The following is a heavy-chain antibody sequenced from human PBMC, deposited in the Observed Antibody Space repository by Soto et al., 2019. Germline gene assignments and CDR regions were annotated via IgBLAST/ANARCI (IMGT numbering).Heavy chain of an antibody. V-gene: IGHV3-9*01. CDR2: ISWNSGSI. Sequence: EVQLVESGGGLVQPGRSLRLSCAASGFTFDDYAMHWVLQAPGKGLEWVSGISWNSGSIGYADSVKGRFTISRDNAKNSLYLQMNSLRAEDTALYYCAKDMGGVLVRRGYFDYWGQGTLVTVSS. CDR3: AKDMGGVLVRRGYFDY. CDR1: GFTFDDYA. J-gene: IGHJ4*02. D-gene: IGHD2-15*01.